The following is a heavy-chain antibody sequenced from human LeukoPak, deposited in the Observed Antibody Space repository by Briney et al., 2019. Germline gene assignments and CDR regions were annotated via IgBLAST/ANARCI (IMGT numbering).Heavy chain of an antibody. CDR1: GGSISSYY. CDR2: IYTSGST. V-gene: IGHV4-4*07. J-gene: IGHJ4*02. CDR3: AREYDFWSGYYTD. Sequence: SETLSLTCSVSGGSISSYYWSWVRQPAGKGLEWIGRIYTSGSTNYNPSLKSRVTMSVDTSKNQFSLKLSSVTAADTAVYYCAREYDFWSGYYTDWGQGTLVTVSS. D-gene: IGHD3-3*01.